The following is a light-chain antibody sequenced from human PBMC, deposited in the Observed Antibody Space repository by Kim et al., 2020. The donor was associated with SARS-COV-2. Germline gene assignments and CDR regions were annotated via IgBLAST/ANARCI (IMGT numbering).Light chain of an antibody. V-gene: IGKV1-33*01. J-gene: IGKJ3*01. CDR1: QDIRNY. CDR3: QQYSSFPIT. Sequence: DIQMTQFPSSLSASVGDRVTITCQASQDIRNYLNWYQQKPGRAPKLLLYDASNLKTGVPSRFIGSGSGTFFSLTISRLQPEDIATYYCQQYSSFPITFGPGTKVDIK. CDR2: DAS.